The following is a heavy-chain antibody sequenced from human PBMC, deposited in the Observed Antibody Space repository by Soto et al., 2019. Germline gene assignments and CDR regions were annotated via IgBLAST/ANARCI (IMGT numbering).Heavy chain of an antibody. CDR1: GYTFINYD. Sequence: QVQLVQSGAEVKEPGASVRVSCKASGYTFINYDISWVRQATGQGLGWMGWMNPGSGKTGYANKCQGRVTMTRDASTSAAHLELSSLTSEDTSVYYCARLASFGTLNWFDPWGQGTLFTVSS. J-gene: IGHJ5*02. CDR2: MNPGSGKT. V-gene: IGHV1-8*02. CDR3: ARLASFGTLNWFDP. D-gene: IGHD3-16*01.